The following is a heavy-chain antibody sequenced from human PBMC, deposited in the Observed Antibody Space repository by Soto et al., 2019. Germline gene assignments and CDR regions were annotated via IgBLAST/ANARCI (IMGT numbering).Heavy chain of an antibody. CDR2: INPSGGST. J-gene: IGHJ5*02. D-gene: IGHD3-3*01. Sequence: QVQLVQSGAEVKKPGASVKVSCKASGYTFTSYYMHWVRQAPGQGLEWMGIINPSGGSTSYAQKFQGRVTMTRDTSTSTVYMELSSLRSEDTAVYYCARDRLGRSLEWGWFDPWGQGTLVTVSS. CDR1: GYTFTSYY. V-gene: IGHV1-46*01. CDR3: ARDRLGRSLEWGWFDP.